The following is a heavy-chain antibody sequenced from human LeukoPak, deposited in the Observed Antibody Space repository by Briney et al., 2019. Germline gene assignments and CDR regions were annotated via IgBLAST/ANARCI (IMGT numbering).Heavy chain of an antibody. CDR3: ARVVTAIELFDY. J-gene: IGHJ4*02. Sequence: ASVKVSCTASGYTFTSYGISWVRQAPGQGLEWMGWISAYNGNTNYAQKLQGRVTMTTDTSTSTAYMELRSLRSDDTAVDYCARVVTAIELFDYWGQGTLVTVSS. V-gene: IGHV1-18*01. CDR1: GYTFTSYG. D-gene: IGHD2-21*02. CDR2: ISAYNGNT.